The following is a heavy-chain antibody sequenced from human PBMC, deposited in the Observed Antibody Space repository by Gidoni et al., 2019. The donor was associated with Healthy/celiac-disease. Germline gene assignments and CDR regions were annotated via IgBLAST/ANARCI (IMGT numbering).Heavy chain of an antibody. J-gene: IGHJ4*02. D-gene: IGHD3-10*01. Sequence: QVQLVESGGGVVQPGRSLRLSCAASGFTFSSYAMHWVRQAPGKGLEWVAVISYDGSNKYYADSVKGRFTISRDNSKNTLYLQMNSLRAEDTAVYYCARGPGITTFDYWGQGSLVTVSS. V-gene: IGHV3-30-3*01. CDR3: ARGPGITTFDY. CDR1: GFTFSSYA. CDR2: ISYDGSNK.